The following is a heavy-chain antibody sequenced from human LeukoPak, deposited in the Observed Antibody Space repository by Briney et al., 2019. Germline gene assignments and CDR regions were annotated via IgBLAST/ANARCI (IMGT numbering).Heavy chain of an antibody. Sequence: SETPSLTCAVYGGSFSGYYWSWIRQPPGKGLEWIGEINHSGRTNYNPSLKSRVTISVDTSKNHFSLKLSSVTAADTAVYYCARGGLQHYYGSGSHDYWGQGTLVTVSS. V-gene: IGHV4-34*01. CDR1: GGSFSGYY. D-gene: IGHD3-10*01. J-gene: IGHJ4*02. CDR2: INHSGRT. CDR3: ARGGLQHYYGSGSHDY.